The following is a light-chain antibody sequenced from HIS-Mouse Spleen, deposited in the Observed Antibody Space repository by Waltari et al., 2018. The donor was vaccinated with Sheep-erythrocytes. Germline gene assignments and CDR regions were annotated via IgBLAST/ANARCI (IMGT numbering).Light chain of an antibody. CDR3: CSYAGSSTPWV. CDR2: DVS. Sequence: QSALTQPRSVSGSPGQSVTISCTGTSSDVGGYNYVSWYQQHPGKAPKPMIYDVSKRPSGVPDRFSGSKSGNTASLTISGLQADDDADYDCCSYAGSSTPWVFGGGTKLTVL. J-gene: IGLJ3*02. CDR1: SSDVGGYNY. V-gene: IGLV2-11*01.